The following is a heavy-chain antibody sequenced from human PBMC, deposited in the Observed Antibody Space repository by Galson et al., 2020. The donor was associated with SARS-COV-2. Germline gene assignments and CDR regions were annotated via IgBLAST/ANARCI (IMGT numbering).Heavy chain of an antibody. CDR1: GDSVSSNSAA. CDR2: TYYKSKWYE. CDR3: ARGRITRVRGVVLGYLDMDV. Sequence: SQTLSLTCVISGDSVSSNSAAWNWIRQSPWRGLEWLGRTYYKSKWYEDSAVSVRGRVSINPETSKNQFSLQLRSVTPEDSAVYYCARGRITRVRGVVLGYLDMDVWGQGTTVSVS. J-gene: IGHJ6*02. D-gene: IGHD3-10*01. V-gene: IGHV6-1*01.